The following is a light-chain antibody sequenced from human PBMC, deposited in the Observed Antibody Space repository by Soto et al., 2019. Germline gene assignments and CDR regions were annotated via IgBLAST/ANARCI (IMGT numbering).Light chain of an antibody. J-gene: IGLJ2*01. V-gene: IGLV2-14*01. CDR1: SSDVGGYNY. CDR2: EVS. Sequence: QSALTQPASVSGSPGQSITISCTGTSSDVGGYNYVSWYQQHPGKAPKVMIYEVSNRPSGVSNRFSGSKSGNTASLTISGLQAEDEADYYCSSYTSRSTREVVFGGGTKVTVL. CDR3: SSYTSRSTREVV.